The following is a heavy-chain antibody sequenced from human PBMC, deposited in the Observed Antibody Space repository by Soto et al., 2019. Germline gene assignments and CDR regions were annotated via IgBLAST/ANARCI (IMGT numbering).Heavy chain of an antibody. CDR3: ARGDGGGYDFWSGYYSYYFDY. V-gene: IGHV4-59*01. J-gene: IGHJ4*02. Sequence: PSETLSVTCTVSGGSISSYYWSWIRQPPGKGLEWIGYIYYSGSTNYNPSLKSRVTISVDTSKNQFSLKLSSVTAADTAVYYCARGDGGGYDFWSGYYSYYFDYWGQGTLVSVSS. D-gene: IGHD3-3*01. CDR2: IYYSGST. CDR1: GGSISSYY.